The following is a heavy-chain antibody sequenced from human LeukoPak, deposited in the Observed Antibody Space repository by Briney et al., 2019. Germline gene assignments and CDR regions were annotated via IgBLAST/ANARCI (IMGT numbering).Heavy chain of an antibody. CDR2: IYHGGST. Sequence: SETLSLTCGVSGYSIISGFYWGWIRQPPGKGLEWIGSIYHGGSTYYNPSLKSRVTISVDTSKNQFSLKLNSVTAADTAVYYCARTTDDYIGSYYFDYWGQGTLVTVSS. J-gene: IGHJ4*02. V-gene: IGHV4-38-2*01. CDR1: GYSIISGFY. CDR3: ARTTDDYIGSYYFDY. D-gene: IGHD1-26*01.